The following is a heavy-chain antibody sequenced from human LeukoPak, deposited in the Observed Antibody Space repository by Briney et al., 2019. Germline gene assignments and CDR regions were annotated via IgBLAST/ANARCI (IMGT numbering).Heavy chain of an antibody. J-gene: IGHJ6*03. Sequence: SETLSLTCTVSGGSISSGSYYWSWIRQPAGKGLEWIGRIYTSGSTNYNPSLKSRVTMSVDTSKNQFSLKLSSVTAADTAVYYCAREGVGGSSGWPSIHYYYMDVWGKGTTVTISS. CDR1: GGSISSGSYY. CDR2: IYTSGST. D-gene: IGHD6-19*01. V-gene: IGHV4-61*02. CDR3: AREGVGGSSGWPSIHYYYMDV.